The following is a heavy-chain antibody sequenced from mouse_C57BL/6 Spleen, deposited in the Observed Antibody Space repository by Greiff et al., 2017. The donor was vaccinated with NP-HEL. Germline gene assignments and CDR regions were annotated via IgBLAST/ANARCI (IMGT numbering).Heavy chain of an antibody. V-gene: IGHV14-3*01. CDR2: IDPANGNT. J-gene: IGHJ1*03. D-gene: IGHD1-1*01. Sequence: VQLKQSVAELVRPGASVKLSCTASGFNITNTYMHWVKQRPEQGLEWIGRIDPANGNTKYAPKFQGKATITADTSSTTAYLQLSSLTSEDTAIYYCARAYYYGSSCWWFDDWGTGTTVTVSS. CDR1: GFNITNTY. CDR3: ARAYYYGSSCWWFDD.